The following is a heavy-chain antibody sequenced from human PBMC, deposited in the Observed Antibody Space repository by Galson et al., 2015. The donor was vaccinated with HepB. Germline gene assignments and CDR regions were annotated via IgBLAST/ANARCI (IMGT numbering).Heavy chain of an antibody. CDR3: AKDGIMVSNNPYQLHF. CDR1: GFTFSRYA. CDR2: ITSNGGRT. Sequence: SLRLSCAASGFTFSRYAMTWVRQAPGHGLEWNSCITSNGGRTFYTNSVKGRFTISRDNSRNTVVLQLSSLRPEDTAVYYCAKDGIMVSNNPYQLHFWGQGTLVSVSS. J-gene: IGHJ4*02. D-gene: IGHD2-8*01. V-gene: IGHV3-23*01.